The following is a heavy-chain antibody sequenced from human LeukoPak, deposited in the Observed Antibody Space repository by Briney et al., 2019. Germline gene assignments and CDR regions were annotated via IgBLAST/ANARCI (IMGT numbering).Heavy chain of an antibody. V-gene: IGHV3-74*01. CDR1: GFTFSSYS. D-gene: IGHD2-15*01. CDR2: INSDWRSI. J-gene: IGHJ3*02. Sequence: GGSLRLSCAASGFTFSSYSMNWVRQAPGKGLVWVSRINSDWRSIGYADSVKGRFTISGDNAYNTLYLQMNSLRAEDTALYYCASGGRVGDIFDIWGQGTMVRVSS. CDR3: ASGGRVGDIFDI.